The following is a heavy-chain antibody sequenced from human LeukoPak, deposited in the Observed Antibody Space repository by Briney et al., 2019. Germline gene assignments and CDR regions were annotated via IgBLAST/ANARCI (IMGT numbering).Heavy chain of an antibody. CDR2: VHTSGST. CDR3: ARDGGGNRHFDY. J-gene: IGHJ4*02. V-gene: IGHV4-4*07. Sequence: PSETLSLTCDVSGASIHTYYFSWIRQSAGEGLEWIGRVHTSGSTTYNPSLKSRITLSQDTSKNQIYLRLTSVTAADTAVYFCARDGGGNRHFDYWGQGILVTVSS. CDR1: GASIHTYY. D-gene: IGHD4-23*01.